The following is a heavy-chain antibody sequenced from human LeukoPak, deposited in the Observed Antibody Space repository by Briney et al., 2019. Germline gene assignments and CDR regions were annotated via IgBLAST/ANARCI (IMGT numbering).Heavy chain of an antibody. D-gene: IGHD3-3*01. CDR3: ANTYYAFWSGSF. CDR2: ISYDGSNK. Sequence: PGGSLRLSCAASGFTFSSYAMHWVRQAPGKGLEWVAVISYDGSNKYYADSVKGRFTISRDNFKNTLYLQMNSLRVEDTAVYYCANTYYAFWSGSFWGQGTLVTVSS. V-gene: IGHV3-30-3*01. CDR1: GFTFSSYA. J-gene: IGHJ4*02.